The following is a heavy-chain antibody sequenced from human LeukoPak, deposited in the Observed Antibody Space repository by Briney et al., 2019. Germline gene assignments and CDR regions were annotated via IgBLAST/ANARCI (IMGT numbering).Heavy chain of an antibody. V-gene: IGHV5-51*01. D-gene: IGHD3-3*01. CDR1: GYTFGNYW. CDR3: ARSEWLLPRGGFDF. CDR2: IYGDDFDT. J-gene: IGHJ4*02. Sequence: GESLKISCQASGYTFGNYWIGWVRQKSGKGLEWMGIIYGDDFDTRYSPSFQGQVTISADKSNRTAHLHWSSLKASDTAIYFCARSEWLLPRGGFDFWGQGTRVVVSS.